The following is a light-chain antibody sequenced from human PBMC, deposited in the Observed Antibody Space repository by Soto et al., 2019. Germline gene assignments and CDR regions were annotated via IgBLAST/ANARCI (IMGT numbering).Light chain of an antibody. CDR2: EVS. CDR3: CSYRSSSTLV. Sequence: QSVLTQPPSASGSPGQSVTISCTGTSSDIGAYKYVSWYQHHPGKSPRLLIYEVSNRPSGVSNRFSASKSGNTASLTISGLQAEDEADYYCCSYRSSSTLVFGGGTKVTVL. J-gene: IGLJ2*01. V-gene: IGLV2-14*01. CDR1: SSDIGAYKY.